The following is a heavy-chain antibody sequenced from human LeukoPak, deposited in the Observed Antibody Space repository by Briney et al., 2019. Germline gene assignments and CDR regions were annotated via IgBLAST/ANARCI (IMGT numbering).Heavy chain of an antibody. Sequence: SVKVSCKASGGTFSSYAISWVRQAPGQGLEWVGGIIPIFGTANYAQKFQGRVTITADESTSTAYMELSSLRSEDTAVYYCARDNGYCSSTSCSLFDYWGQGTLVTVSS. J-gene: IGHJ4*02. CDR3: ARDNGYCSSTSCSLFDY. D-gene: IGHD2-2*03. CDR2: IIPIFGTA. V-gene: IGHV1-69*13. CDR1: GGTFSSYA.